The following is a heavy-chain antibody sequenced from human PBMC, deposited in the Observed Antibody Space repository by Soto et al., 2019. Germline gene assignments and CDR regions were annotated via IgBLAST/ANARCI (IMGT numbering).Heavy chain of an antibody. CDR2: IDTSDSYT. V-gene: IGHV5-10-1*01. CDR1: GSSFTSYW. J-gene: IGHJ5*02. D-gene: IGHD2-2*01. Sequence: PGESLKISCKGSGSSFTSYWISWVRQMPGKGLEWMGRIDTSDSYTNYSPSFQGHVTISADKSISTAYLQWSSLKASDTAMYYCAGHLIVVVPAAIRNGWFDPWGQGTLVTVSS. CDR3: AGHLIVVVPAAIRNGWFDP.